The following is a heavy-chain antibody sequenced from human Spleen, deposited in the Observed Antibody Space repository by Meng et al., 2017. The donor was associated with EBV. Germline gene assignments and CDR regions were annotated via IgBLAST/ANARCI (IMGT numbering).Heavy chain of an antibody. Sequence: VQLVQSGAEVKKPGSSVMVSCTASGGTFNSYAISWVRQAPGQGLEWMGGIIPIFRTTSYAQRFQGRVTIAADEFTSTAYMELSSLRSEDTALYYCARANSYHYYGSGRYAEHWGQGTLGTVSS. CDR3: ARANSYHYYGSGRYAEH. V-gene: IGHV1-69*01. CDR2: IIPIFRTT. J-gene: IGHJ1*01. D-gene: IGHD3-10*01. CDR1: GGTFNSYA.